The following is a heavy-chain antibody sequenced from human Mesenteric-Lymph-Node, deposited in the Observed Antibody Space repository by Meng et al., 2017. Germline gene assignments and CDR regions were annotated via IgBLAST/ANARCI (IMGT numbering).Heavy chain of an antibody. J-gene: IGHJ6*02. Sequence: GESLKISCAASGFTFSSYSMNWVRQAPGKGLEWVSSISSSSSYIYYADSVKGRFTISRDNAKNSLYLQMNSLRAEDTAVYYCAKDPFHMYSSSWYVRDYYYGMDVWGQGTTVTVSS. CDR2: ISSSSSYI. V-gene: IGHV3-21*04. D-gene: IGHD6-13*01. CDR3: AKDPFHMYSSSWYVRDYYYGMDV. CDR1: GFTFSSYS.